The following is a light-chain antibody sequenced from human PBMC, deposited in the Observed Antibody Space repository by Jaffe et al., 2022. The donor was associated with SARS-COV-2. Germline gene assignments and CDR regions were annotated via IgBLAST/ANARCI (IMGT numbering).Light chain of an antibody. V-gene: IGLV2-23*01. CDR2: EDN. CDR1: SSDVGNYNL. Sequence: QSALTQPASVSGSPGQSITISCTGTSSDVGNYNLVSWYQQYSGEGPKVVIYEDNKRPSGVADRFSGSKSGNTASLTIFGLQAEDEADYYCCSYAGSGTWVFGGGTKLTVL. J-gene: IGLJ3*02. CDR3: CSYAGSGTWV.